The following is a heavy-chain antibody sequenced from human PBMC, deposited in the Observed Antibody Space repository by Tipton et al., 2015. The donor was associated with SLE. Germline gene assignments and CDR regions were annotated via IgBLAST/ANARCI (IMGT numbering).Heavy chain of an antibody. CDR1: GDSLSGQY. V-gene: IGHV4-34*09. D-gene: IGHD1-14*01. Sequence: TLSLTCSVYGDSLSGQYWSWIRQPPGKGLEWIGHIYHTGSTYYNPSLESRLTISIDTSKNQLSLRLTSMTPADTALYYCARARRTTSSHFDYWGQGTLVTVSS. CDR2: IYHTGST. J-gene: IGHJ4*02. CDR3: ARARRTTSSHFDY.